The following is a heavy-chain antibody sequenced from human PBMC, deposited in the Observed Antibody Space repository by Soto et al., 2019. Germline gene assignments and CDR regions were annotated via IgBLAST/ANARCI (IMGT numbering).Heavy chain of an antibody. CDR1: GGSFSGYY. J-gene: IGHJ4*02. D-gene: IGHD5-18*01. CDR3: ARGQLWLPYFDY. Sequence: SETLSLTCAVYGGSFSGYYWSWIRQPPGKGLEWIGEINHSGSTNYNPSLKSRVTISVDTSKNQFSLKLSSVTAADTAVYYCARGQLWLPYFDYWGQGTLVTVSS. V-gene: IGHV4-34*01. CDR2: INHSGST.